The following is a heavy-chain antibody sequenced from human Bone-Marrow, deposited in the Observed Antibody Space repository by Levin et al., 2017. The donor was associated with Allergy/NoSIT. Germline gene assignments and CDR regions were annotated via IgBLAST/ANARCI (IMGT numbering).Heavy chain of an antibody. Sequence: GGSLRLSCAASGFTFSDYYMSWIRQAPGKGLEWVSYISSSGSTIYYADSVKGRFTISRDNAKNSLYLQMNSLRAEDTAVYYCARGRDIVVVPAATNGDNWFDPWGQGTLVTVSS. CDR2: ISSSGSTI. J-gene: IGHJ5*02. CDR3: ARGRDIVVVPAATNGDNWFDP. D-gene: IGHD2-2*01. V-gene: IGHV3-11*01. CDR1: GFTFSDYY.